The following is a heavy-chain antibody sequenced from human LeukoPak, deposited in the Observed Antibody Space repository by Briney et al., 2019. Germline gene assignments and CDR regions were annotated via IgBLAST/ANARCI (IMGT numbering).Heavy chain of an antibody. CDR1: GGPIRSYY. D-gene: IGHD2-15*01. CDR3: SREGRSSTPGY. CDR2: ISASGST. J-gene: IGHJ4*02. Sequence: PSETLSLTCTVSGGPIRSYYWGWVRHPAGKRLEWIGRISASGSTDYTPSLKSRVTMSVETYKNQFSLRLSSVTAADTDVYYCSREGRSSTPGYWGQGALVTVSS. V-gene: IGHV4-4*07.